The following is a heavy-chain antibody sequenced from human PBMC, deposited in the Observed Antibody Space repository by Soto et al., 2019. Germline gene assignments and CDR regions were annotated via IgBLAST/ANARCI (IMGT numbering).Heavy chain of an antibody. J-gene: IGHJ6*02. D-gene: IGHD2-15*01. Sequence: EVQLLESGGGLVQPGGSLRLSCAASGFTFSSYSMNWVRQAPGKGLEWASYISSSSSTIYYADSVKGRFTISRDNAKNSLYLQMNSLRDEDTAVYYCARDGVVVVVAATGGMDVWGQGTTVTVSS. V-gene: IGHV3-48*02. CDR1: GFTFSSYS. CDR3: ARDGVVVVVAATGGMDV. CDR2: ISSSSSTI.